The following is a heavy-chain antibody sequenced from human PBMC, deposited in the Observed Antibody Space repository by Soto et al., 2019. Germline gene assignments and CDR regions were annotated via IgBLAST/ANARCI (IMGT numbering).Heavy chain of an antibody. Sequence: QVQLVESGGGVVQPGRSLRLSCAASGFTFSSYGMHWVRQAPGKGLEWVAFISYDGSNTYYADSVKGRFTISRDNSKNTRYLHMNSLRAEDTAVYYCAKEEWRGWLQSWYFDLWGRATLVTVAS. CDR1: GFTFSSYG. D-gene: IGHD5-12*01. CDR2: ISYDGSNT. J-gene: IGHJ2*01. V-gene: IGHV3-30*18. CDR3: AKEEWRGWLQSWYFDL.